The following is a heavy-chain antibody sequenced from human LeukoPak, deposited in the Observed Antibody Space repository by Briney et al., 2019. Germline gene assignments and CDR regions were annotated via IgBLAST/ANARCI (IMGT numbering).Heavy chain of an antibody. Sequence: KPSETLSLTCTVSGGSISSHYWIWIRQPPGKGLEWIGYMYYSGSTTYNPSLKTRVTISVDTSKKKFSLRLSSVTAADTAVYYCARSIVVAGYVSDYYYYGMDVWGQGTTVTVSS. D-gene: IGHD6-19*01. V-gene: IGHV4-59*08. CDR2: MYYSGST. CDR1: GGSISSHY. J-gene: IGHJ6*02. CDR3: ARSIVVAGYVSDYYYYGMDV.